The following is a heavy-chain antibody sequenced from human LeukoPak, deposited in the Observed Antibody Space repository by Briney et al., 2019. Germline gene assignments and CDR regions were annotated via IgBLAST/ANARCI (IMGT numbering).Heavy chain of an antibody. D-gene: IGHD1-1*01. CDR1: RYSFTNYW. CDR3: ARHPGEFPRPDKYYFDY. V-gene: IGHV5-51*01. CDR2: IYPGDSDT. J-gene: IGHJ4*02. Sequence: GEFLKISCKASRYSFTNYWIGWVRQMPGKGLEWMGIIYPGDSDTRYSPSFQGQVTISADKSISTAYLQWSSLNASDTAMYYCARHPGEFPRPDKYYFDYWGQGTLVTVSS.